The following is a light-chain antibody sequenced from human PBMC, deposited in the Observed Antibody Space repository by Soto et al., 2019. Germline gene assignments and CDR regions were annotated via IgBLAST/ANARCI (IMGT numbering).Light chain of an antibody. Sequence: SVLTQPASVSASPGPSTTISCTGTGSYVGGYNYVSWYQQPPGKAPKLMISDVSNRPSGVSTRFSGSKSGNTASLTISGLQAEDEADYYCSSYTSSSTHVFGSGTKSPS. CDR3: SSYTSSSTHV. CDR2: DVS. J-gene: IGLJ1*01. V-gene: IGLV2-14*01. CDR1: GSYVGGYNY.